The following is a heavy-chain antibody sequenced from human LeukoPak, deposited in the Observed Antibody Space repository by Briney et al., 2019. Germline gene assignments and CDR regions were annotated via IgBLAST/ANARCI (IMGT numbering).Heavy chain of an antibody. V-gene: IGHV3-23*01. J-gene: IGHJ4*02. CDR2: ISGSGGST. CDR1: GFTFSNFA. Sequence: PGGSLRLSCAASGFTFSNFAMNWVRQAPGKGLEWVSTISGSGGSTYYADSVKGRFTISRDNAKNSLYLQMNSLRAEDTAVYYCAREDYDFWSGRLYYFDYWGQGTLVTVSS. CDR3: AREDYDFWSGRLYYFDY. D-gene: IGHD3-3*01.